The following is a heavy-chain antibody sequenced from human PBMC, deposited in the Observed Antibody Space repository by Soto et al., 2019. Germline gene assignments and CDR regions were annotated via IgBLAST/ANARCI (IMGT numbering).Heavy chain of an antibody. CDR3: AKGWQGFDT. CDR2: ITFTGVST. D-gene: IGHD6-13*01. CDR1: GLTFSSFA. Sequence: GVSLRLSCAASGLTFSSFAMNWVRQAPGKGLEWVSTITFTGVSTYCVDSVKGRFTISRDNSKNTPYLQMNSLRAEDTAIYYCAKGWQGFDTWGHGTLVNVSS. V-gene: IGHV3-23*01. J-gene: IGHJ5*01.